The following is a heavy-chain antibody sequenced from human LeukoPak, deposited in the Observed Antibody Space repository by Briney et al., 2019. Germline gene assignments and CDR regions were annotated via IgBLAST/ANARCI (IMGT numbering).Heavy chain of an antibody. V-gene: IGHV7-4-1*01. CDR1: GYTFTSYA. J-gene: IGHJ5*02. CDR2: INTNTGNP. CDR3: ARTIGVGYYDFWSGYSQLGWFDP. D-gene: IGHD3-3*01. Sequence: ASVKVSCKASGYTFTSYAMNWVRQAPGQGLEWMGWINTNTGNPTCAQGFTGRFVFSLDTSVSTAYLQICSLKAEDTAVYYCARTIGVGYYDFWSGYSQLGWFDPWGQGTLVTVSS.